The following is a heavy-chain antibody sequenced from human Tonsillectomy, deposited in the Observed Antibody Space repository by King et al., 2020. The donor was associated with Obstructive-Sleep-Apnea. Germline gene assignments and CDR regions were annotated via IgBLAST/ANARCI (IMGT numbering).Heavy chain of an antibody. D-gene: IGHD2-2*02. V-gene: IGHV3-30*04. CDR1: EFTFSSYA. J-gene: IGHJ3*02. Sequence: VQLVESGGGVVQPGRSLRLSCAASEFTFSSYAMHWVRQAPGKGLEWVAIISYDGSKKYYADSVKGRFTISRDNSKNTLYLQMNSLRVEDTAVYYCSREGGYCSSTSCYSHAFDIWGQGTVVTVSS. CDR3: SREGGYCSSTSCYSHAFDI. CDR2: ISYDGSKK.